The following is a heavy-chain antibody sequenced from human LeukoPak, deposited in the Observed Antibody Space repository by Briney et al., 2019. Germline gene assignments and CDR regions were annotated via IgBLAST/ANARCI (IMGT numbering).Heavy chain of an antibody. CDR1: GFTFSSYW. CDR2: INTDGSST. Sequence: PGGSLRLSRAASGFTFSSYWMHWVRQAPGKGLVWVSRINTDGSSTSYADSVKGRFTISRDNAKNTLYLQMNSLRAEDTAVYYCAREGSGSYYNFDYWGQGTLVTVSS. CDR3: AREGSGSYYNFDY. D-gene: IGHD3-10*01. V-gene: IGHV3-74*01. J-gene: IGHJ4*02.